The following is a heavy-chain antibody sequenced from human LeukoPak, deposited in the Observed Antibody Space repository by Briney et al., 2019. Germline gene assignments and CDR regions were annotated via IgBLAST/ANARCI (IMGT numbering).Heavy chain of an antibody. J-gene: IGHJ4*02. CDR3: ASSHYDSSGFDY. D-gene: IGHD3-22*01. Sequence: SETLSLTCTVSGGSISSGSYYWSWIRQPAGKGLEWIGRIYTSGSTNYNPSLKSRVTISVDTSKNQFSLKPSSVTAADTAMYYCASSHYDSSGFDYWGQGTLVTVSS. V-gene: IGHV4-61*02. CDR1: GGSISSGSYY. CDR2: IYTSGST.